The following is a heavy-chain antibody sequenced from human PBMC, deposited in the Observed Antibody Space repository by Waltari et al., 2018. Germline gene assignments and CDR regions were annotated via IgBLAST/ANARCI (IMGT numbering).Heavy chain of an antibody. Sequence: QVQLVQSGAEVKKPGSSVKVSCKASGGTFSSYAISWVRQAPGQGLEWMGGSIPTFGTANYAQKCKGRVTITADESTSTAYMGLSSLRSEDTAVYYCARDGSTSPTYYYYYGMDVWGQGTTVTVSS. CDR3: ARDGSTSPTYYYYYGMDV. CDR1: GGTFSSYA. V-gene: IGHV1-69*01. CDR2: SIPTFGTA. D-gene: IGHD2-2*01. J-gene: IGHJ6*02.